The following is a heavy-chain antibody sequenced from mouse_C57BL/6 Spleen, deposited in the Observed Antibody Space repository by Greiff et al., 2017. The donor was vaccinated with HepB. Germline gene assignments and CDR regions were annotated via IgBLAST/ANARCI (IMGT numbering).Heavy chain of an antibody. Sequence: QVQLQQSGAELVKPGASVKISCKASGYAFSSYWMNWVKQRPGKGLEWIGQIYPGDGDTNYNGKFKGKATLTADKSSSTAYMQLSSLTSEDSAVYFCARSRSNYVGDYAMDYWGQGTSVTVSS. CDR1: GYAFSSYW. CDR2: IYPGDGDT. J-gene: IGHJ4*01. V-gene: IGHV1-80*01. CDR3: ARSRSNYVGDYAMDY. D-gene: IGHD2-5*01.